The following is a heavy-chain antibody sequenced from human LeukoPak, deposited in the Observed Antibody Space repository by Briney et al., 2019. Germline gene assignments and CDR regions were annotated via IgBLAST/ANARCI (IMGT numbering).Heavy chain of an antibody. Sequence: ASVKVSCKASGYTFTGYYMHWVRQAPGQGLEWMGWINPNSGGTNYAQKFQGRVTMTRDTSISTAYMELSRLRSDDTAVCYCARDHQPAAMHVPFDPWGQGTLVTVSS. CDR1: GYTFTGYY. D-gene: IGHD2-2*01. CDR3: ARDHQPAAMHVPFDP. CDR2: INPNSGGT. V-gene: IGHV1-2*02. J-gene: IGHJ5*02.